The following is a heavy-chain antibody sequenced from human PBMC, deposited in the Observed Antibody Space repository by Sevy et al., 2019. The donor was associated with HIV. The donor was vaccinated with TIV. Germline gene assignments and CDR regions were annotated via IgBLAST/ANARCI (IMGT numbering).Heavy chain of an antibody. V-gene: IGHV1-2*02. CDR1: GYIFTNFY. CDR3: ARGAHGVPLWPPFDY. J-gene: IGHJ4*02. Sequence: ASVKVSCKASGYIFTNFYIYWVRQAPGEGLEWMGWINPNSGGTSYAQNFQGRVTMTRDTSITTAYMDLSRLRSDDTAVYYCARGAHGVPLWPPFDYWGQGTLVTVSS. CDR2: INPNSGGT. D-gene: IGHD3-10*01.